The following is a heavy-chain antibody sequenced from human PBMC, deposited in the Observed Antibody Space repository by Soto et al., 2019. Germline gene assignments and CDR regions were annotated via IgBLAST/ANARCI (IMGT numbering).Heavy chain of an antibody. CDR1: GYTLTELS. V-gene: IGHV1-24*01. Sequence: ASVKVSCKVSGYTLTELSMHWVRQAPGKGLEWMGGFDPEDGETIYAQKFQGRVTMTEDTSTDTAYMELSSLRSEDTAVYYCATTRIAAAGTFLPLDYWGQGTLVTVSS. CDR3: ATTRIAAAGTFLPLDY. J-gene: IGHJ4*02. D-gene: IGHD6-13*01. CDR2: FDPEDGET.